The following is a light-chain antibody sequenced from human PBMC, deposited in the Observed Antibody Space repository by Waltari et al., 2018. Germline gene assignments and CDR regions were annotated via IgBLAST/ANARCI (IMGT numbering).Light chain of an antibody. CDR3: QALGTGAWV. CDR1: ILGNNY. Sequence: SFELTQPPSVSMSPGQPASITCSGDILGNNYASWYQHKPGQSPLLVIYQDTKRPSGIPERFSGSKSGNAATLTISGTQAMDEADYYCQALGTGAWVFGGGTKLTVL. V-gene: IGLV3-1*01. CDR2: QDT. J-gene: IGLJ3*02.